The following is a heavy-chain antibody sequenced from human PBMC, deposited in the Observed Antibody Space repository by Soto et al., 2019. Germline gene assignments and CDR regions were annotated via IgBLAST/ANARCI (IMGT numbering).Heavy chain of an antibody. CDR2: ISCYNHDT. CDR3: ARDRLRGYDSSGFYS. CDR1: GYTYNRYG. V-gene: IGHV1-18*01. J-gene: IGHJ4*02. Sequence: ASVKVSCKTSGYTYNRYGITWVRQAPGRGLELLGWISCYNHDTIYAQKVQGRLSMATDTSTSTAYMELRSLTSDDTAIYYCARDRLRGYDSSGFYSWGQGTLVTVSS. D-gene: IGHD3-22*01.